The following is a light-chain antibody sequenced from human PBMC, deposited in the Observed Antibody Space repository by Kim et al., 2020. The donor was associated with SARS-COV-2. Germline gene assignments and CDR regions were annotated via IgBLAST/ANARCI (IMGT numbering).Light chain of an antibody. Sequence: DIQMTQSPSSLSASVGDRVTITCRTTQSISSHLNWYQQKPGRAPKLLISAASTLQGGVPSRFSGSGSETDFTLTISSLQPEDLETYMCEQSYMTPFRFGTGTKVDI. J-gene: IGKJ3*01. CDR3: EQSYMTPFR. CDR1: QSISSH. CDR2: AAS. V-gene: IGKV1-39*01.